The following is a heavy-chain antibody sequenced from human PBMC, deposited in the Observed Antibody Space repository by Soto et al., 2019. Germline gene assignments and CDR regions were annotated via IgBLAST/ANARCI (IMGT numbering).Heavy chain of an antibody. V-gene: IGHV3-30*03. J-gene: IGHJ4*02. CDR3: ARDTAALGYSYGYFGY. Sequence: PGGSLRLSCAASGFTFSSYGMHWVRQAPGKGLEWVAVISYDGSNKYYADSVKGRFTISRDNSKNTLYLQMNSLRAEDTAVYYCARDTAALGYSYGYFGYWGQGTLVTVSS. CDR1: GFTFSSYG. D-gene: IGHD5-18*01. CDR2: ISYDGSNK.